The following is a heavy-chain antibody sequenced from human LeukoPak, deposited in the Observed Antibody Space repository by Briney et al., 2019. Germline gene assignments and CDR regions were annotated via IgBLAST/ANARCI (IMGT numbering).Heavy chain of an antibody. D-gene: IGHD3-3*01. CDR1: GGSISSYY. J-gene: IGHJ5*02. V-gene: IGHV4-59*01. Sequence: SETLSLTCTVSGGSISSYYWSWIRQPPGKGLEWIGYIYYSGSTNYNPSLKSRVTISVDTSKNQFSLKLSSVTAADTAVYYCAXQRYXXWSGYSLGWFDPXGQXTXVTXXS. CDR2: IYYSGST. CDR3: AXQRYXXWSGYSLGWFDP.